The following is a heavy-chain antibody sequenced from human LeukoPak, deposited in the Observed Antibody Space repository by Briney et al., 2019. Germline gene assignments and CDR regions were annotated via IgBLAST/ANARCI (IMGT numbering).Heavy chain of an antibody. J-gene: IGHJ3*01. Sequence: SEALSLTCTVSGGSISGYYWSWIRQSPGRALEWIGYIYVSGATRYNPSLESRVSISEDTSKNQFSLRLSFVTAADTAVYFCARHPPEYYGSSGFAFDLWGQGTMVTVSS. V-gene: IGHV4-59*08. D-gene: IGHD3-22*01. CDR2: IYVSGAT. CDR1: GGSISGYY. CDR3: ARHPPEYYGSSGFAFDL.